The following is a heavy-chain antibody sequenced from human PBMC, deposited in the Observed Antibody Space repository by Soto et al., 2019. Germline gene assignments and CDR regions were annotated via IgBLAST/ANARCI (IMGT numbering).Heavy chain of an antibody. Sequence: AASVKVSCKASGYTFTSYAMHWVRQAPGQRLEWMGWINAGNGNTKYSQKFQGRVTITRDTSASTAYMELSSLRSEDTAVYYCARDCSGGSCYLRNYYYYGMDVWGQGTTVTVSS. J-gene: IGHJ6*02. CDR1: GYTFTSYA. CDR3: ARDCSGGSCYLRNYYYYGMDV. V-gene: IGHV1-3*01. D-gene: IGHD2-15*01. CDR2: INAGNGNT.